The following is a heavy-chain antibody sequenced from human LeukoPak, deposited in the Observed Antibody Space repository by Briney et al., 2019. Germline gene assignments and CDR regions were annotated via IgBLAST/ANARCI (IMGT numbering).Heavy chain of an antibody. CDR2: ISSSGSTI. J-gene: IGHJ4*02. V-gene: IGHV3-48*03. CDR3: ATDIVVVPAAVTDY. Sequence: PGGSLRLSCAASGFTFSNYEVNWVRQAPGKGLEWVSYISSSGSTIYYADSVKGRFTISRDNSKNTLYLQMNSLRAEDTAVYYCATDIVVVPAAVTDYWGQGTLVTVSS. CDR1: GFTFSNYE. D-gene: IGHD2-2*01.